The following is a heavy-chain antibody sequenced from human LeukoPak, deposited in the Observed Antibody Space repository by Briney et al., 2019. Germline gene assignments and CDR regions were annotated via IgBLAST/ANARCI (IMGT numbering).Heavy chain of an antibody. Sequence: GGSLRLSCVTSGFTFGNFGMYWVRQTPDKGLEWVAVIWYDGSNDDYADSVKGRFTISRDNSKNTLYLQMNSLRAEDTAVYYCAKDATGYGDAFDIWGQGTMVTVSS. J-gene: IGHJ3*02. CDR3: AKDATGYGDAFDI. CDR2: IWYDGSND. CDR1: GFTFGNFG. D-gene: IGHD5-12*01. V-gene: IGHV3-30*02.